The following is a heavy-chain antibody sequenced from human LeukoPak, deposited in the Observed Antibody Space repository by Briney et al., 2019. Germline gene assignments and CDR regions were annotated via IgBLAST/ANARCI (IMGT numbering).Heavy chain of an antibody. Sequence: SQTLSLTCTVSGGLISRIEYYWGWVRQSPVKGLEWLGHIYHTGTTLYSPHLNNRLTVSVDSSKNQFSLTLNSVTAADTAVYYCASVSVWELATHTGGSFDYWGRGILVTVSS. CDR2: IYHTGTT. CDR1: GGLISRIEYY. J-gene: IGHJ4*02. D-gene: IGHD1-26*01. V-gene: IGHV4-30-4*01. CDR3: ASVSVWELATHTGGSFDY.